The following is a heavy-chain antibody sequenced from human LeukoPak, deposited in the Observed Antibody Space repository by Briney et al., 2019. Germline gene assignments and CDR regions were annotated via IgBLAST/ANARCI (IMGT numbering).Heavy chain of an antibody. D-gene: IGHD3-3*01. CDR3: ARDNDFWSGYFDY. CDR1: GFTFSSYA. Sequence: GGSLRLSCAASGFTFSSYAMHWVRQAPGKGLERVAVISYDGSNKYYADSVKGRFTISRDNSKNTLYLQMNSLRAEDTAVYYCARDNDFWSGYFDYWGQGTLVTVSS. J-gene: IGHJ4*02. CDR2: ISYDGSNK. V-gene: IGHV3-30-3*01.